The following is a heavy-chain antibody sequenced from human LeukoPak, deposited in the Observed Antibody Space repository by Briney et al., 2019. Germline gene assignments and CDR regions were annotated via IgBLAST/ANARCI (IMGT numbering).Heavy chain of an antibody. Sequence: GGSLRLSCAASGFTFSSDAMSWVRQAPGKGLECVSAISGSAGSTYYADSVKGRFTISRDNSKNTLYLQMNSLRAEDTAVYYCAKDKIAAAGYNFDYWGQGTLVTVSS. V-gene: IGHV3-23*01. J-gene: IGHJ4*02. D-gene: IGHD6-13*01. CDR3: AKDKIAAAGYNFDY. CDR1: GFTFSSDA. CDR2: ISGSAGST.